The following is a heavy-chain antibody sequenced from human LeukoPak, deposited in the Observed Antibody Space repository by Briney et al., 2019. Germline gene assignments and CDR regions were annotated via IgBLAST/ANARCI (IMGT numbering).Heavy chain of an antibody. CDR3: ARAVAGIKVFDY. J-gene: IGHJ4*02. D-gene: IGHD6-19*01. Sequence: SETLSLTCTVSGGSISSYYWGWIRQPPGKGLEWIGYIYYSGSTNYNPSLKSRVTISVDTSKNQFSLKLSSVTAADTAVYYCARAVAGIKVFDYWGQGTLVTVSS. CDR2: IYYSGST. CDR1: GGSISSYY. V-gene: IGHV4-59*12.